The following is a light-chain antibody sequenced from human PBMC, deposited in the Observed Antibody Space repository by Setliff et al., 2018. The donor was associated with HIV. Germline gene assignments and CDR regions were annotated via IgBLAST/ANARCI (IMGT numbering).Light chain of an antibody. CDR2: DVI. CDR3: MSYLSTNSYV. CDR1: SSDIGTYDR. Sequence: QSVLTQPASVSGTPGQSITISCTGSSSDIGTYDRVSWYQQRPDGGPRLIIYDVIHRPSWVPHRFSGSKSGNTASLTISGLQTEAEADYDCMSYLSTNSYVFGTGTKVTVL. V-gene: IGLV2-14*03. J-gene: IGLJ1*01.